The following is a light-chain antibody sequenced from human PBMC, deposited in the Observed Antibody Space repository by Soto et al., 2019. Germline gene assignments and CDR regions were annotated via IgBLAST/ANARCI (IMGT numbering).Light chain of an antibody. CDR2: AAS. Sequence: DIQMTQSRSSPAGSLRDRVTITCQASQGISNYLAWYQQKPGKVPKLLIYAASTLQSGVPSRFSGSGSGTDFTITISSMQPEDVGTSSCPKYHSALTWTFGQGTKVDIK. J-gene: IGKJ1*01. V-gene: IGKV1-27*01. CDR3: PKYHSALTWT. CDR1: QGISNY.